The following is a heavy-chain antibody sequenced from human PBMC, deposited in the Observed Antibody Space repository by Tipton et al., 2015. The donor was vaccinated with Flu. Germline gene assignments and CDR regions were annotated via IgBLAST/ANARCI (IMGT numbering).Heavy chain of an antibody. CDR1: GDSMRSDYY. J-gene: IGHJ5*02. CDR2: IFHTGST. CDR3: AGRDYSNYVSDPKNCFDP. D-gene: IGHD4-11*01. V-gene: IGHV4-38-2*02. Sequence: TLSLTCTVSGDSMRSDYYWGWIRQPPGKGLEWIGNIFHTGSTYHNPSLKSRVTISINTSKNQFSLKVFSVTAADTAVYYCAGRDYSNYVSDPKNCFDPWGQGILVTVSS.